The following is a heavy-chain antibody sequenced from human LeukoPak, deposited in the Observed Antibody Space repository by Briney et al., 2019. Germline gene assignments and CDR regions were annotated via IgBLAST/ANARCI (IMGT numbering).Heavy chain of an antibody. CDR2: SKNKANNYIT. Sequence: GGSLRLSCAASGFTFSDHYIDWVRQAPGKGLEWVGRSKNKANNYITQYAAFVQGRFTISRDNSKNSLYLQINSLKTEDTAAYYCARDSSGQGDYWGQGTLVTVSS. V-gene: IGHV3-72*01. J-gene: IGHJ4*02. CDR1: GFTFSDHY. CDR3: ARDSSGQGDY. D-gene: IGHD3-22*01.